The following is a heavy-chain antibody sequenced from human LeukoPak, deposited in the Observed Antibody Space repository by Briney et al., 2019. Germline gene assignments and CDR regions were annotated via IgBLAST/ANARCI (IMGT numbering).Heavy chain of an antibody. V-gene: IGHV3-23*01. CDR2: ISAGGDGA. CDR1: GFTFSSYA. J-gene: IGHJ4*02. D-gene: IGHD1-26*01. CDR3: AKDRPLGRVNDSAWTGSIDY. Sequence: GGSLRLSCAASGFTFSSYAMSWVRQAPGKGREWVSAISAGGDGAYYADSGKGRFTISRDNINNTVSMQMNSLRAEDTAVYYCAKDRPLGRVNDSAWTGSIDYWGQGIMVTVSS.